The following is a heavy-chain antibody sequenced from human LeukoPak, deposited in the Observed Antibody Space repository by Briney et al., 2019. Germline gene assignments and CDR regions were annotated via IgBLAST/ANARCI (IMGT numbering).Heavy chain of an antibody. CDR2: ISGGGDST. J-gene: IGHJ4*02. D-gene: IGHD1-26*01. V-gene: IGHV3-23*01. CDR1: GFTFSSYA. Sequence: PGGPLRLSCAASGFTFSSYAMSWVRQAPGKGLEWVSAISGGGDSTYYADSVKGRFTVSRDNSKNTLSLQMNSLRVEDTAIYYCAKDRARGGATDFDYWGQGTLVTVSS. CDR3: AKDRARGGATDFDY.